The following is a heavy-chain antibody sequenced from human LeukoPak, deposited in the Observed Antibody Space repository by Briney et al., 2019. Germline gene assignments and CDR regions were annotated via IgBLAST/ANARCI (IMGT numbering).Heavy chain of an antibody. D-gene: IGHD1-14*01. J-gene: IGHJ4*02. Sequence: GGSLRLSCAASGFTFSSYWMSWVRQAPGKGLEWVANIKQDGSEKYYVDSVKGRFTISRNNAKNSLYLQMNSLRAEDTAVYYCARTVLVTEYYFDYWGQGTLVTVSS. CDR3: ARTVLVTEYYFDY. CDR2: IKQDGSEK. V-gene: IGHV3-7*01. CDR1: GFTFSSYW.